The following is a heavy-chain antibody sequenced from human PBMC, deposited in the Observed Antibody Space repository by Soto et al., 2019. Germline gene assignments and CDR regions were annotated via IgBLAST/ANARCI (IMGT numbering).Heavy chain of an antibody. Sequence: EVQLVESGGGLVQPGGSLRLSCAVSGFTFRNYWMHWVRQAPGKGLVWVSRINSDGSTISYADSVKGRFTISRDNAKNTLYLQMNSLRAEDTAVYYCGRDIMVRGVVYYSYYYGLDVWGQGTTVTVSS. CDR3: GRDIMVRGVVYYSYYYGLDV. D-gene: IGHD3-10*01. CDR1: GFTFRNYW. J-gene: IGHJ6*02. V-gene: IGHV3-74*01. CDR2: INSDGSTI.